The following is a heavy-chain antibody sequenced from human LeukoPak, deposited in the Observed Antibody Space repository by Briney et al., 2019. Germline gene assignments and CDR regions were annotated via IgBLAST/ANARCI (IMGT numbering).Heavy chain of an antibody. J-gene: IGHJ4*02. V-gene: IGHV4-61*02. Sequence: PSETLSLTCTVSGGSISSSSYCWSWIRQPAGKGLEWIGRFYTSGSTNYNPSLKSRVTMSVDTSKNQFSLKLSSVTAADTAVYYCARGYSNLDYWGQGTLVTVSS. CDR2: FYTSGST. CDR3: ARGYSNLDY. CDR1: GGSISSSSYC. D-gene: IGHD4-11*01.